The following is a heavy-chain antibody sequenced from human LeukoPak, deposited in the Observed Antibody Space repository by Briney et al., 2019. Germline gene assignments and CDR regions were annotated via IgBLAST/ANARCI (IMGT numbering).Heavy chain of an antibody. J-gene: IGHJ6*03. CDR2: IKQDGSEK. CDR1: GFTFSSYW. Sequence: GGSLRLSCAASGFTFSSYWMSWVRQAPGKGLEWVANIKQDGSEKYYVDSVKGRFTIPRDNAKNSLYLQMNSLRVEDTAMYYCARDQMRPYQYYMDVWGKGTTVTVSS. V-gene: IGHV3-7*01. D-gene: IGHD2-2*01. CDR3: ARDQMRPYQYYMDV.